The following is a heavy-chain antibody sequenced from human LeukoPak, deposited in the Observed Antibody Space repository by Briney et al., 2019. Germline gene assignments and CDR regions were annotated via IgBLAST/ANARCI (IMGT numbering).Heavy chain of an antibody. V-gene: IGHV1-24*01. Sequence: GASVKVSCKVSGYTLTELSMHWVRQAPGKGLEWMGGFDPEDGETIYAQKFQGRVTMTEDTSTDTAYMELSSLRSEDTAVYYCATREVRGPGDAFDIWGQGTMVTVSS. D-gene: IGHD3-10*01. CDR1: GYTLTELS. CDR3: ATREVRGPGDAFDI. CDR2: FDPEDGET. J-gene: IGHJ3*02.